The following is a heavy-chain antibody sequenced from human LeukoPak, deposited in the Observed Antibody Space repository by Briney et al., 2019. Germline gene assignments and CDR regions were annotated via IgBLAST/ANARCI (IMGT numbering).Heavy chain of an antibody. CDR1: GFTFSSYA. V-gene: IGHV3-23*01. Sequence: GGSLRLSCAASGFTFSSYAMSWLRQAPGKGLEWVSAISGSGGSTYYADSVKGRFTISRDNSKNTLYLQMNSLRAEDTAVYYCAKVSPVVVVITGAFDIWGQGTMVTVSS. J-gene: IGHJ3*02. CDR3: AKVSPVVVVITGAFDI. D-gene: IGHD3-22*01. CDR2: ISGSGGST.